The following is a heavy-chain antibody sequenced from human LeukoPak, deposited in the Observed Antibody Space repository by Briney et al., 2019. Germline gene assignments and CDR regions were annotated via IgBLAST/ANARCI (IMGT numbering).Heavy chain of an antibody. CDR3: ARDGRDWIQPKGYYYYGMDV. V-gene: IGHV1-69*04. J-gene: IGHJ6*02. Sequence: EASVKVSCKASGGAFSSYAISWVRQAPGQGLEWMGRIIPILGIANYAQQFQGRVTITADKSTSTAYMELSSLRSEDTAVYYCARDGRDWIQPKGYYYYGMDVWGQGTTATVSS. CDR2: IIPILGIA. CDR1: GGAFSSYA. D-gene: IGHD5-18*01.